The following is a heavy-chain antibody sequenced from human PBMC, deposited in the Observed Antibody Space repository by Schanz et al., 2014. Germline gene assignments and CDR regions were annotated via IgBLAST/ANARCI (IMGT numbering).Heavy chain of an antibody. D-gene: IGHD2-15*01. CDR2: IGYDGSEK. V-gene: IGHV3-33*06. Sequence: QVQLVESGGGLVQPGRSLRLSCATSGLNFDYYAMNWVRQAPGKGLEWVANIGYDGSEKYYVDSVKGRFTISRDNSKNTLYLEMNRLRDDDTAVYYCTKDKQGSRSDDSWGQGTLVTVSS. CDR3: TKDKQGSRSDDS. CDR1: GLNFDYYA. J-gene: IGHJ5*01.